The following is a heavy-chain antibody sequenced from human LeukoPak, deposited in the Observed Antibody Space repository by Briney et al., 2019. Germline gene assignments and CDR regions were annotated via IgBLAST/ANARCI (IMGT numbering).Heavy chain of an antibody. CDR1: GFTFDDYA. J-gene: IGHJ3*02. CDR2: ISWNSGSI. Sequence: PGGSLRLSCAASGFTFDDYAMHWVRQAPGKGLEWVSGISWNSGSIGYADSVKGRFTISRDNAKNSLYLQMNSLRAGDMALYYCAKDIRSSGFDAFDIWGQGTMVTVSS. V-gene: IGHV3-9*03. CDR3: AKDIRSSGFDAFDI. D-gene: IGHD6-19*01.